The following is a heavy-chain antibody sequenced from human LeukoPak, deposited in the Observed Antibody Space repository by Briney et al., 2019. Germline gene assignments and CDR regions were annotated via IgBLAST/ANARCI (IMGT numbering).Heavy chain of an antibody. CDR2: ISAYNGNT. J-gene: IGHJ6*02. Sequence: ASVKVSCKASGYTFTSYGISWVRQAPGQGLEWMGWISAYNGNTNYAQKLQGRVTMTTDTSTSTAYMELRSLRSDDTAVYYCARLMWPQPSNYYYYGMDVWGQGTTVTVSS. D-gene: IGHD2-21*01. CDR3: ARLMWPQPSNYYYYGMDV. CDR1: GYTFTSYG. V-gene: IGHV1-18*01.